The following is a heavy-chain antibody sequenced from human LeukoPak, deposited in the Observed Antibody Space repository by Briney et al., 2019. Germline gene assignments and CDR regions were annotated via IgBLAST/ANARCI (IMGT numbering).Heavy chain of an antibody. Sequence: GGSLRLSCAASGFTFSSYGMHWVRQAPGKGLEWVAFIRYDGSNKYYADSVKGRFTISRDNSKNTLYLQMNSLRAEDTAVYYCAREARDQWLVTEPHFDYWGQGTLVTVSS. CDR3: AREARDQWLVTEPHFDY. D-gene: IGHD6-19*01. J-gene: IGHJ4*02. CDR1: GFTFSSYG. V-gene: IGHV3-30*02. CDR2: IRYDGSNK.